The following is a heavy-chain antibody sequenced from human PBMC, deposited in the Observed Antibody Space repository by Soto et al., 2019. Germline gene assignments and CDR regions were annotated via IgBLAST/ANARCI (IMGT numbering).Heavy chain of an antibody. Sequence: EVQLLESGGGLVQPGGSLRLSCAASGFTFSSYAMSWVRQTPGRRLEWVSAISAGGGTTFYTDSVKGRFAIPRDNSENTLYLQMNTLSAEDTAIYYCATRGGDNRPHHYWGQVTLVTVSS. CDR3: ATRGGDNRPHHY. D-gene: IGHD4-17*01. CDR2: ISAGGGTT. J-gene: IGHJ4*02. V-gene: IGHV3-23*01. CDR1: GFTFSSYA.